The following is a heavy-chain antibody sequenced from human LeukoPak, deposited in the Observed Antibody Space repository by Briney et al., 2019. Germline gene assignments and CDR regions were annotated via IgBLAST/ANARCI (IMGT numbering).Heavy chain of an antibody. CDR1: GFIFTDCA. J-gene: IGHJ4*02. V-gene: IGHV3-73*01. Sequence: RGSLKLPCAGFGFIFTDCAIHWVRQASGKGLEWVGRIDTRDRGSATAYAASVRGRFAISRDDSESTAYLQMTGLKTEDTAVYFCTRDGGSWSHSDYGGQGALVTVSS. CDR2: IDTRDRGSAT. CDR3: TRDGGSWSHSDY. D-gene: IGHD2-15*01.